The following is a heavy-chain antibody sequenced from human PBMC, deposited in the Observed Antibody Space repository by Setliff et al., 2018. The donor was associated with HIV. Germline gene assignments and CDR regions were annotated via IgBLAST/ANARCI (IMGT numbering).Heavy chain of an antibody. Sequence: LSLTCAVYGGSFSGYYWSWIRQPPGKGLEWIGEINHSGSTNYNPSLKSRVTISVDTSKNQFSLKLSSVTAADTAVYYCARSSIAARAPQRLRYYYGMDVWGQGTTVTVSS. V-gene: IGHV4-34*01. CDR2: INHSGST. D-gene: IGHD6-6*01. CDR1: GGSFSGYY. CDR3: ARSSIAARAPQRLRYYYGMDV. J-gene: IGHJ6*02.